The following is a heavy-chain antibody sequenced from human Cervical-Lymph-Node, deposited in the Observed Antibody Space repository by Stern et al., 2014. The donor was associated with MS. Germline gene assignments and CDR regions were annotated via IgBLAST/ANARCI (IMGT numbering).Heavy chain of an antibody. CDR2: IYHSGTT. Sequence: QLQLQESGPGLVKPSGTLSLTCAVSGGSISSSNWWSWVRQPPGKGLEWIGEIYHSGTTNYNPSLKSRVTISVDKSKNHFSLKLSSVTAADTAVYYCAACSSTSCHARFDYWGQGTLVTVSS. CDR3: AACSSTSCHARFDY. CDR1: GGSISSSNW. V-gene: IGHV4-4*02. D-gene: IGHD2-2*01. J-gene: IGHJ4*02.